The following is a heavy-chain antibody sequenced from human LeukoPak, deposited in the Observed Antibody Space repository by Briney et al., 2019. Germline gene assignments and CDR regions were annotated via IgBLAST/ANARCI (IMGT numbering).Heavy chain of an antibody. V-gene: IGHV1-69*06. D-gene: IGHD5-12*01. CDR2: IIPIFGTA. CDR3: ASGDIVATIKYFQH. J-gene: IGHJ1*01. CDR1: GYTFTGYY. Sequence: AASVKVSCKASGYTFTGYYMHWVRQAPGQGLEWMGGIIPIFGTANYAQKFQGRVTITADKSTSTAYMELSSLRSEDTAVYYCASGDIVATIKYFQHWGQGTLATVSS.